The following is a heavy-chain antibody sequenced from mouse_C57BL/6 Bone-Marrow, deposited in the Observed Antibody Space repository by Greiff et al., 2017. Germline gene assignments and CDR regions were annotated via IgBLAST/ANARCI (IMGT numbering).Heavy chain of an antibody. V-gene: IGHV1-19*01. CDR3: ARSPYADY. J-gene: IGHJ2*01. Sequence: VQLQQSGPVLVKPGASVKMSCKASGYTFTDYYMNWVKQSHGKSLEWIGVINPYNGGTSYNQKFKGKATLTVDKSYSTAYMELNSLTSEDSAVYYCARSPYADYWGQGTTLTVSS. D-gene: IGHD6-5*01. CDR1: GYTFTDYY. CDR2: INPYNGGT.